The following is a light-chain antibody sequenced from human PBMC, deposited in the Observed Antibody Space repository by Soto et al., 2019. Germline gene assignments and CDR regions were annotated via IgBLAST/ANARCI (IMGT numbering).Light chain of an antibody. V-gene: IGLV4-69*01. CDR3: QTWGTGKV. J-gene: IGLJ3*02. Sequence: QPVLTQSPSASASLGASVKLTCTLSSGHSSYAIAWHQQQPEKGPRYLMKLNSDGSHSKGDGIPDRFSGSSSGAECYLTISSLQSEDEADYYCQTWGTGKVFGGGTKVTVL. CDR2: LNSDGSH. CDR1: SGHSSYA.